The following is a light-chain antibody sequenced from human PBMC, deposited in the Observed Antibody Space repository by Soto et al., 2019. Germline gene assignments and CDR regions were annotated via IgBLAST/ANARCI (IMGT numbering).Light chain of an antibody. CDR1: QSITYW. J-gene: IGKJ4*01. V-gene: IGKV1-5*03. Sequence: DIQMTQSPSTLSASVGDTVIITCRASQSITYWLAWYQQKPGKAPTVLIYQASTLESGVPSRFSGSGYGTEFTLTISSLQPDDFATYYCQQYSTYSITFGGGTKVEMK. CDR2: QAS. CDR3: QQYSTYSIT.